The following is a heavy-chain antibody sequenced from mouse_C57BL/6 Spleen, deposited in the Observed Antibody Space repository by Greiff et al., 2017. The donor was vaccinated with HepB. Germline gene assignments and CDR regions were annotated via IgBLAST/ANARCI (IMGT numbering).Heavy chain of an antibody. CDR3: ARNYGYDEGAWFAY. J-gene: IGHJ3*01. D-gene: IGHD2-2*01. Sequence: QVQLQQPGAELVKPGASVKMSCKASGYTFTSYWITWVKQRPGQGLEWIGDIYPGSGSTNYNEKFKSKATLTVDPSSSTAYMQLSSLTSADSAVYDCARNYGYDEGAWFAYWGQGTLVTVSA. V-gene: IGHV1-55*01. CDR1: GYTFTSYW. CDR2: IYPGSGST.